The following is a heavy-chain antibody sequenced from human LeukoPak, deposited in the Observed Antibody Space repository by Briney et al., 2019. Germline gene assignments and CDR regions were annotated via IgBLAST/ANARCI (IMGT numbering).Heavy chain of an antibody. CDR3: ATRDV. V-gene: IGHV4-34*01. CDR1: GGSFSIYY. CDR2: INHSGST. Sequence: SEALSLTCSVYGGSFSIYYWSWIRQPPGKGLEWIGEINHSGSTNYNPSLKSRVTISVDTSKNQFSLRLSSVTAADTAVYYCATRDVWGQGTTVTVSS. J-gene: IGHJ6*02.